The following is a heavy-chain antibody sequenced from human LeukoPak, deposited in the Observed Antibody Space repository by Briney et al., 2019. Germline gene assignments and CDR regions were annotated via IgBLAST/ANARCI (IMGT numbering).Heavy chain of an antibody. Sequence: GRSLRLSCAASGFTFSSYGMHWVRQAPGKGLEGVAVISYDGSNKYYANSVKGRFTISRDNAKNTLYLQMSSLRAEDTAVYYCARVLTGSWDWFDPWGQGTLVTVSS. D-gene: IGHD2-8*02. CDR3: ARVLTGSWDWFDP. J-gene: IGHJ5*02. V-gene: IGHV3-30*03. CDR1: GFTFSSYG. CDR2: ISYDGSNK.